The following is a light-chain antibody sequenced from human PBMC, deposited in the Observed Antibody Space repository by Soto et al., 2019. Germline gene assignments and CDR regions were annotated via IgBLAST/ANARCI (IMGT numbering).Light chain of an antibody. CDR1: SSNIGSNA. J-gene: IGLJ1*01. V-gene: IGLV1-44*01. CDR3: AAWDDSLNGYV. CDR2: SNN. Sequence: QLVLTQPPSASGSPGQRVTISCSGSSSNIGSNAVNWYQQPPGTAPTLLIYSNNERPSGVPDRFSGSKSGTSASLAISGLQSEDEADYYCAAWDDSLNGYVFGSGTKLTVL.